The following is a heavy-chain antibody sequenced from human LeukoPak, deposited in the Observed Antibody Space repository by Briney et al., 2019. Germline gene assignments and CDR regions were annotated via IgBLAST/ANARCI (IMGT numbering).Heavy chain of an antibody. CDR2: INHSGST. J-gene: IGHJ4*02. V-gene: IGHV4-34*01. CDR1: GGSLSGYY. CDR3: ARGRGSIFGVVKWGKIFDY. Sequence: SETLSLTCAVYGGSLSGYYWSWIRQPPGKGLEWIGEINHSGSTNYNPSLKGRVTISVDTSKNQFSLKLSSVTAADTAVYYCARGRGSIFGVVKWGKIFDYWGQGTLVTVSS. D-gene: IGHD3-3*01.